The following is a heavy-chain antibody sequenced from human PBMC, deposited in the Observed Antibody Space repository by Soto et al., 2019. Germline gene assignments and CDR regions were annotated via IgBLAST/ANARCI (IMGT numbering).Heavy chain of an antibody. J-gene: IGHJ6*02. D-gene: IGHD2-2*01. CDR2: IYYSGST. CDR1: GGSISSYY. Sequence: SETLSLTCTVSGGSISSYYWSWIRQPPGKGLEWIGYIYYSGSTNYNPSLKSRVTISVDTSKNHFSLELSSVTAADTAIYYCRSSTSCYDESCVDVWGQGTMVT. CDR3: RSSTSCYDESCVDV. V-gene: IGHV4-59*08.